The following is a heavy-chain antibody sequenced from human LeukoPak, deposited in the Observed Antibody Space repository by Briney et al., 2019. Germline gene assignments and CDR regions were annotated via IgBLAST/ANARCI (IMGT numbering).Heavy chain of an antibody. D-gene: IGHD4-23*01. J-gene: IGHJ4*02. CDR3: ASQNDYGGNCFFEY. CDR2: IKQDGSET. V-gene: IGHV3-7*01. CDR1: GFTFSRYW. Sequence: GGSLRLSRPASGFTFSRYWMRWVRQAPGKGREWVANIKQDGSETSYVDSVKVRFTISRDNAKSSLYLQMNSLRAEDTAVYYCASQNDYGGNCFFEYWGQGSLVTVSS.